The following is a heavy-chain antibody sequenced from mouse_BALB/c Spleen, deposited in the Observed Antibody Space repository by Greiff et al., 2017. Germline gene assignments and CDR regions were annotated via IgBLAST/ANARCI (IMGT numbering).Heavy chain of an antibody. CDR1: GFTFSSYT. V-gene: IGHV5-6-4*01. CDR3: TPITTDY. D-gene: IGHD1-2*01. CDR2: ISSGGSYT. Sequence: EVKLVESGGGLVKPGGSLKLSCAASGFTFSSYTMSWVRQTPEKRLEWVATISSGGSYTYYPDSVKGRFTISRDNAKNTLYLQMSSLKSEDTAMYYCTPITTDYRGQGTTLTVSS. J-gene: IGHJ2*01.